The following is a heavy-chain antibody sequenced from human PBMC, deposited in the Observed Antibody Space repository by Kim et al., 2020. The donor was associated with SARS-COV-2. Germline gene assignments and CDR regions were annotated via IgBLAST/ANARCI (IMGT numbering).Heavy chain of an antibody. Sequence: YATSVQSRLTVSRDNAKNTLYHQMSGLRAEDTAIYYCARDRRMRSHFGMDVWGRGTTVTVSS. J-gene: IGHJ6*02. V-gene: IGHV3-30*14. CDR3: ARDRRMRSHFGMDV.